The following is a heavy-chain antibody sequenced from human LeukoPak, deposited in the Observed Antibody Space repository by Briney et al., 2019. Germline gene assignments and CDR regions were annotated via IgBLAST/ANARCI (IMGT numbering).Heavy chain of an antibody. D-gene: IGHD5-18*01. V-gene: IGHV1-69*04. Sequence: EASVKVSCKASGGTFSSYAISWVRQAPGQGLERMGRIIPIFGIANYAQKFQGRVTITADKSTSTAYMELSSLRSEDTAVYYCARDSGQLWPSFDYWGQGTLVTVSS. J-gene: IGHJ4*02. CDR3: ARDSGQLWPSFDY. CDR1: GGTFSSYA. CDR2: IIPIFGIA.